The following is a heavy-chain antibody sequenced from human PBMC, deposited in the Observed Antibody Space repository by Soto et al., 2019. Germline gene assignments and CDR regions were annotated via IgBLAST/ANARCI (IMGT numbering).Heavy chain of an antibody. CDR3: ARRYSSSFDY. CDR2: IYYSGST. CDR1: GRSISSYY. V-gene: IGHV4-59*08. J-gene: IGHJ4*02. Sequence: PSETLSLTCTVSGRSISSYYWSWIRQPPGKGLEWIGYIYYSGSTNYNPSLKSRVTISVDTSKNQFSLKLSSVTAADTAVYYCARRYSSSFDYWGQGTLVTVS. D-gene: IGHD6-13*01.